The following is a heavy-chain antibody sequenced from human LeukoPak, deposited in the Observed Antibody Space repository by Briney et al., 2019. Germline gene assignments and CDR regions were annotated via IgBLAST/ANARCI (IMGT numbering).Heavy chain of an antibody. J-gene: IGHJ4*02. Sequence: ASVKVSCKASGYTFTGYYMHWVRQAPGQGLEWMGIINPSGGSTSYAQKFQGRVTMTRDTSTSTVYMELSSLRSEDRAVYYCASYLGYCSGGSCYPDYWGQGTLVTVSS. CDR3: ASYLGYCSGGSCYPDY. CDR1: GYTFTGYY. V-gene: IGHV1-46*01. CDR2: INPSGGST. D-gene: IGHD2-15*01.